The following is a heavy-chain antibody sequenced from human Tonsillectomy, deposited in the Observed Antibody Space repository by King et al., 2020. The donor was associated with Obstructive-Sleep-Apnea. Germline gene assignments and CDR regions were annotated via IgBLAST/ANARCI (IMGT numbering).Heavy chain of an antibody. J-gene: IGHJ4*02. CDR2: IWDDGSIK. Sequence: VQLVESGGGVVQPGRSLRLSCVGSGLTFRSYDMHWVRQAPGKGLEWVAVIWDDGSIKYYAYSVKGRFTISRDNSKNTLYLQMNSLRAEDTALYYCARGHPYSTSWYYFDQWGQGTLVTVSS. CDR1: GLTFRSYD. V-gene: IGHV3-33*01. CDR3: ARGHPYSTSWYYFDQ. D-gene: IGHD6-13*01.